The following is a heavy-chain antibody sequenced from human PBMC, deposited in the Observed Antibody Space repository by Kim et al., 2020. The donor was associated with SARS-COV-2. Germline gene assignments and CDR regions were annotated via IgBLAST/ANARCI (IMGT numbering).Heavy chain of an antibody. CDR3: ARDLATITNRYYYYGMDV. D-gene: IGHD5-12*01. CDR2: ISSSSSYI. J-gene: IGHJ6*02. Sequence: RGSLRLSCAASGFTFSSYSMNWVRQAPGKGLEWVSSISSSSSYIYYADSVKGRFTISRDNAKNSLYLQMNSLRAEDTAVYYCARDLATITNRYYYYGMDVWGQGTTVTVSS. V-gene: IGHV3-21*01. CDR1: GFTFSSYS.